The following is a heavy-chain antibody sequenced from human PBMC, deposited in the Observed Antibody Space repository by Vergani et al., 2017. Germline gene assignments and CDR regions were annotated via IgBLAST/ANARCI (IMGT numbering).Heavy chain of an antibody. D-gene: IGHD2-2*01. V-gene: IGHV3-23*01. J-gene: IGHJ4*02. CDR3: ARSVVVPAATYFDY. Sequence: EVQLLESGGGLVQPGGSLRLSCAASGFTFSSYAMSWVRPAPGKGLEWVSAISGSGGSTYYADSVKGRLTISSDNSKNTLYLQMNSLRAEDTAVYYCARSVVVPAATYFDYWGQGTLVTVSS. CDR2: ISGSGGST. CDR1: GFTFSSYA.